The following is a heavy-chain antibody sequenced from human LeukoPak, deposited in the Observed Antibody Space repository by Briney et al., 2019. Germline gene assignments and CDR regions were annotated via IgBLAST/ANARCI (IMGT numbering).Heavy chain of an antibody. Sequence: ASVKVSCKASGGTFSSYAISWVRQAPGQGLEWMGGIIPIFGTANYAQKFQGRVTITADESTSTAYMELSSLRSEDTAVYYCARESPDYGDYVGYYFDYWGQGTLVTVSS. J-gene: IGHJ4*02. CDR3: ARESPDYGDYVGYYFDY. D-gene: IGHD4-17*01. V-gene: IGHV1-69*01. CDR1: GGTFSSYA. CDR2: IIPIFGTA.